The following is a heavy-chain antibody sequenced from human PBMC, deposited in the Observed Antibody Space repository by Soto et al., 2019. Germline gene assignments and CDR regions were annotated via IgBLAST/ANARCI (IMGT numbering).Heavy chain of an antibody. CDR1: GFTFSSYA. CDR2: ISSNGGST. J-gene: IGHJ4*02. Sequence: GGSLRLSCAASGFTFSSYAMHWVRQAPGKGLGYVSAISSNGGSTYYANSVKGRFTISRDNSKNTLYLQMGSLRAEDTAVYYCAQAGLLEWFYLLDYWGQGTLVTVSS. D-gene: IGHD3-3*01. CDR3: AQAGLLEWFYLLDY. V-gene: IGHV3-64*01.